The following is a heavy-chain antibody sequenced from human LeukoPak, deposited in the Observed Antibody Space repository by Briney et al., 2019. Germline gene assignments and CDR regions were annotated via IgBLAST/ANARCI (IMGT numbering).Heavy chain of an antibody. CDR2: ISSSSSYI. Sequence: GRSLRLSCTGSGFTFGDYAVNWVRQAPGKGLEWVSSISSSSSYIYYADSVKGRFTISRDNAKNSLYLQMNSLRAEDTAVYYCARAYSTGGYYYYYMDVWGKGTTVTVSS. CDR1: GFTFGDYA. D-gene: IGHD2-2*01. V-gene: IGHV3-21*01. CDR3: ARAYSTGGYYYYYMDV. J-gene: IGHJ6*03.